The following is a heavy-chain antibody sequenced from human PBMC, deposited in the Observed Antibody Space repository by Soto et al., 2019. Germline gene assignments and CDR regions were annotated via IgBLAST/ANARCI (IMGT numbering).Heavy chain of an antibody. D-gene: IGHD6-19*01. CDR2: IRSKAYGGTT. J-gene: IGHJ6*02. CDR3: TREPHTREPPYSSGWYAGYYGMDV. V-gene: IGHV3-49*03. Sequence: GGSLRLSCTASGFTFGDYAMSWFRQAPGKGLEWVGFIRSKAYGGTTEYAASVKGRFTISRDDSKSIAYLQMNSLKTEDTAVYYCTREPHTREPPYSSGWYAGYYGMDVWGQGTTVTVSS. CDR1: GFTFGDYA.